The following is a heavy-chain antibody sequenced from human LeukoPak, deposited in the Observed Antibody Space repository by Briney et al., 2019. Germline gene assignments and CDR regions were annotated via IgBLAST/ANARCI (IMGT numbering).Heavy chain of an antibody. D-gene: IGHD5-18*01. CDR3: ARGGGYSYDYFDH. V-gene: IGHV3-74*01. CDR2: INSHGSST. Sequence: GGSLRLSCAASGFTFSSYWMHWVRQAPGKGLVWVSRINSHGSSTTYADSVKGRFTISRDNAKNTLYLQMNSLRADDTAVYYCARGGGYSYDYFDHWGQGTLVTVSS. J-gene: IGHJ4*02. CDR1: GFTFSSYW.